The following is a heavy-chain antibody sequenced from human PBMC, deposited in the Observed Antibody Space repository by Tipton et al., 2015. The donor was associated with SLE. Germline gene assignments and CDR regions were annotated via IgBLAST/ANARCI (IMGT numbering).Heavy chain of an antibody. D-gene: IGHD3-10*01. V-gene: IGHV3-23*01. J-gene: IGHJ4*02. CDR2: ISGSGGST. CDR3: ANSGGSGTDGDY. CDR1: GFTFSSYA. Sequence: SLRLSCAASGFTFSSYAMSWVRQAPGKGLEWVSAISGSGGSTYYADSVKGRFTISRDDSKNTLYLQMNSLRAEDTAVYYCANSGGSGTDGDYWGQGTLVTVSS.